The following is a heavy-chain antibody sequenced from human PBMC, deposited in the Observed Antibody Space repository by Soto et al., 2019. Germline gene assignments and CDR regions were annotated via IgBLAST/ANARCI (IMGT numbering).Heavy chain of an antibody. D-gene: IGHD3-10*01. V-gene: IGHV1-2*04. J-gene: IGHJ6*03. CDR2: INPNSGGT. CDR1: GYTFTGYY. CDR3: ARDGLPGYGSGSLYYYYMDV. Sequence: ASVKVSCKASGYTFTGYYMHWVRQAPGQGLEWMGWINPNSGGTNYAQKFQGWVTMTRDTSISTAYMELSRLRSDDTAVYYCARDGLPGYGSGSLYYYYMDVWGKGTTVTVSS.